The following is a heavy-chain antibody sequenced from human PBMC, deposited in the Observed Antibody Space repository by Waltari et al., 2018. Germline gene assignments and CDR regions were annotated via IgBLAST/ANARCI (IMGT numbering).Heavy chain of an antibody. V-gene: IGHV4-4*07. CDR1: GGSISSYY. D-gene: IGHD2-2*01. J-gene: IGHJ5*02. CDR2: IYTSGST. CDR3: ARDFCSSTSCYGGYNWFDP. Sequence: QVQLQESGPGLVKPSETLSLTCTVSGGSISSYYWRWIRRPAAKGLEWIGRIYTSGSTNSNPSLQRLVTMSVYTSKNQFSLKLSSVTAADTAVYYCARDFCSSTSCYGGYNWFDPWGQGTLVTVSS.